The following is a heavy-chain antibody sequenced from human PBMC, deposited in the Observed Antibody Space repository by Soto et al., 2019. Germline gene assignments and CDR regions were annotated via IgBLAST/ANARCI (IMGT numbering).Heavy chain of an antibody. V-gene: IGHV1-69*02. CDR1: GGTFSSYT. J-gene: IGHJ4*02. CDR2: IIPILGIA. Sequence: QVQLVQSGAEVQKPGSSVKVSCKASGGTFSSYTISWVRQAPGQGLEWMGRIIPILGIANYAQKFQGRVTITADQSTSTADMELSSMRSEDTAVYYCARGLQYCCYGDYWGQGTLVTVSS. CDR3: ARGLQYCCYGDY. D-gene: IGHD5-12*01.